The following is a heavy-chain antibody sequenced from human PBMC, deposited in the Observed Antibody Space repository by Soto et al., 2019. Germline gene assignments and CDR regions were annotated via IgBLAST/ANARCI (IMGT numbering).Heavy chain of an antibody. CDR3: ARCHDFATY. V-gene: IGHV3-7*01. Sequence: GSLRLSCAASGFTFNNYWLSWVRQAPGKGLEWVANIKQDGSEKYYVDSVKGRFTISRDNAKNSLYLQMNSLRAEDTAVYFCARCHDFATYWGQGTLVTVSS. CDR2: IKQDGSEK. D-gene: IGHD2-21*02. J-gene: IGHJ4*02. CDR1: GFTFNNYW.